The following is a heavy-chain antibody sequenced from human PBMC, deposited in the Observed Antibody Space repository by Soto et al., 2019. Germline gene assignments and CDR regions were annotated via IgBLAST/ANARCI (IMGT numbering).Heavy chain of an antibody. CDR2: IFPGDSDT. CDR3: ARQSGMDV. J-gene: IGHJ6*02. Sequence: GASLRISGKTSGYNFAGYWIGWVRQMPGKGLEWLGIIFPGDSDTKYSPSFQGQVIISADKSIRTAYLQWSGLKASDTAIYYCARQSGMDVWGQGTTVTVSS. CDR1: GYNFAGYW. V-gene: IGHV5-51*01. D-gene: IGHD5-12*01.